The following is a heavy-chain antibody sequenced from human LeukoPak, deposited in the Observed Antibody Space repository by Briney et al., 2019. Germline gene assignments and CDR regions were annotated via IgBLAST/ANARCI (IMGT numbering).Heavy chain of an antibody. J-gene: IGHJ6*02. V-gene: IGHV3-21*01. D-gene: IGHD1-26*01. CDR2: ISSSSSYI. Sequence: GSLRLSCAASGFTFSSYSMNWVRQAPGKGLEWVSSISSSSSYIYYADSVKGRFTISRDNAKNSLYLQMNSLRAEDTAVYYCARDKPTMYSGSYRQTYYYYGMDVWGQGTTVTVSS. CDR1: GFTFSSYS. CDR3: ARDKPTMYSGSYRQTYYYYGMDV.